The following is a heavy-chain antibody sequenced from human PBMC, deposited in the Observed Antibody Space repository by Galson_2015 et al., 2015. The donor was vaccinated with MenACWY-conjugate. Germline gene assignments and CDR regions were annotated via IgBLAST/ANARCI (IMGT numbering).Heavy chain of an antibody. CDR1: GFTFSNAW. CDR3: TSSPYGLLDY. J-gene: IGHJ4*02. V-gene: IGHV3-15*01. CDR2: VKRKTDGGTT. Sequence: SLRLSCAASGFTFSNAWLSWVRQAPGKGLEWVGRVKRKTDGGTTDYAAPVKGRFIISRDDSKNTLYLQMNSLKIEDTAVYFCTSSPYGLLDYWGQGTLVTVSS. D-gene: IGHD4-17*01.